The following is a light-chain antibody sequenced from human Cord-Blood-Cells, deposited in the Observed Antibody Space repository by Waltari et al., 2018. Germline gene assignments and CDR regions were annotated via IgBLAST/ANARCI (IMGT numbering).Light chain of an antibody. Sequence: DIQMTQSPSSLSASVGDRVTITCRASQSISSYLNCYQQKPRKAPKLLIYAASSLQSGVPSRFSGSGSGTDFTLTISSLQPEDFATYYCQQSYSTLYSFGQGTKLEIK. CDR1: QSISSY. CDR2: AAS. J-gene: IGKJ2*03. CDR3: QQSYSTLYS. V-gene: IGKV1-39*01.